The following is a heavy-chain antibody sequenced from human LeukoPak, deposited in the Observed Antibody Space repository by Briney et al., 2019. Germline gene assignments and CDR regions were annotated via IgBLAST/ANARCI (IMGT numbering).Heavy chain of an antibody. CDR3: ARGYRHVKVFSY. V-gene: IGHV1-8*01. D-gene: IGHD3-16*02. J-gene: IGHJ4*02. CDR2: MNPNSGNT. Sequence: ASVKVSCKASGYTFTSYDINWVRQATGQGLEWMGWMNPNSGNTGYAQRFQGRVTMTRNTSISTAYMELSSLRSEDTAVYYCARGYRHVKVFSYWGQGTLVTVSS. CDR1: GYTFTSYD.